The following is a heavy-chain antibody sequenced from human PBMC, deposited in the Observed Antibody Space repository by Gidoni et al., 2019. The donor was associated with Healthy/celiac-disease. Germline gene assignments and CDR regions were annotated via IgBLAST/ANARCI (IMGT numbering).Heavy chain of an antibody. CDR1: GYTLTELS. CDR3: ATEERVTIFGVARN. V-gene: IGHV1-24*01. D-gene: IGHD3-3*01. CDR2: FDPEDGET. J-gene: IGHJ4*02. Sequence: QVQLVQSGAEVKKPGASVKVSCKVSGYTLTELSMHWVRQAPGKGLEWMGGFDPEDGETIYAQKFQGRVTSTEETSTDTAYMERSSLRSEDTAVYYCATEERVTIFGVARNWGQGTLVTVSS.